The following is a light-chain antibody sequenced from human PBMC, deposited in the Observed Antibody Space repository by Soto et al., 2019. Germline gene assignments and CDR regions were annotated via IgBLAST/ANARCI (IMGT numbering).Light chain of an antibody. J-gene: IGKJ1*01. CDR2: DAS. CDR3: QQFTSYSCT. CDR1: QSISSW. Sequence: DVQMTQSPSTLSASVGERVTITCRASQSISSWLAWNQQKPGKAPKLLIYDASSWESGVPSMFSVSGSGTEFSLTISSLQLDDFATYYSQQFTSYSCTFGQGAKV. V-gene: IGKV1-5*01.